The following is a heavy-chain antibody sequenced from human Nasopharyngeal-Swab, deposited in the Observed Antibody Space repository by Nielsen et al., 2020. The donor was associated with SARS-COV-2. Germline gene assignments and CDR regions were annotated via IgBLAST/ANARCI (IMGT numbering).Heavy chain of an antibody. CDR1: GDSVSNVRVA. D-gene: IGHD1-26*01. V-gene: IGHV6-1*01. J-gene: IGHJ4*02. CDR3: ARDEWAHNS. CDR2: TYYRSEWYN. Sequence: SETLSLTCAISGDSVSNVRVAWNSIRQSPSRGLEWLGRTYYRSEWYNDYAVSVRSRITIKPDPSTNQFSLQLNSVTPEDTAVYYCARDEWAHNSWGQGTLVTVSS.